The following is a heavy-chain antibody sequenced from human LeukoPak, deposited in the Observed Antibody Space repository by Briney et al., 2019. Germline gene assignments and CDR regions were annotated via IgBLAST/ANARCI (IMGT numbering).Heavy chain of an antibody. D-gene: IGHD1-26*01. CDR1: GYTLTELP. Sequence: ASVKVSCKVSGYTLTELPIHWVRQAPGKGLEWMGGFDPGDGETVYAQMFQGRVTMTEGTSSDTASMELSSLRSEDTAVYYCATGTSGSYYVGIVRPIDYWGQGTLVTVSS. CDR3: ATGTSGSYYVGIVRPIDY. J-gene: IGHJ4*02. V-gene: IGHV1-24*01. CDR2: FDPGDGET.